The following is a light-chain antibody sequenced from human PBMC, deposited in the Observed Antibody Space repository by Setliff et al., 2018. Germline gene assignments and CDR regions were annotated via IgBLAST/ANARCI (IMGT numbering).Light chain of an antibody. Sequence: QSVLTQPPSASGTPGQRVTISCSGSSPNIGTNTVNWYQQLPGTAPKLLIYSNNQRPSGVPDRFSGSESGTSASLALSGLQSEDGADYYCAAWDDSLNGHVFGTGTKVTVL. CDR1: SPNIGTNT. J-gene: IGLJ1*01. V-gene: IGLV1-44*01. CDR3: AAWDDSLNGHV. CDR2: SNN.